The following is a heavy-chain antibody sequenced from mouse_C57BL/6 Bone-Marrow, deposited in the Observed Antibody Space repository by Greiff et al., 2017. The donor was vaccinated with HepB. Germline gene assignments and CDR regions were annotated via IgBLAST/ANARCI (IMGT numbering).Heavy chain of an antibody. V-gene: IGHV1-64*01. CDR3: ARGPTVVADYFDY. Sequence: VQLQQPGAELVKPGASVKLSCKASGYTFTSYWMHWVKQRTGQGLEWIGMIHPNSGSTNYNEKFKSKATLTVDKSSSTAYMQLSSLTSEDSAVYYCARGPTVVADYFDYWGQGTTLTVSS. CDR2: IHPNSGST. J-gene: IGHJ2*01. CDR1: GYTFTSYW. D-gene: IGHD1-1*01.